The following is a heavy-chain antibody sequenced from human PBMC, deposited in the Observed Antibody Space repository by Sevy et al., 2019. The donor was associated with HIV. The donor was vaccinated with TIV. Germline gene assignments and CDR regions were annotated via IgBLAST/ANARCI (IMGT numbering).Heavy chain of an antibody. CDR1: GYTFTSYD. CDR3: ARHRAYYDSSGYGTFDP. CDR2: MNPNTGNT. V-gene: IGHV1-8*01. J-gene: IGHJ5*02. D-gene: IGHD3-22*01. Sequence: ASVKVSCKASGYTFTSYDINWVRQASGQGLEWMGWMNPNTGNTGYAQKFQGRVTMTRNTSISTAYMELSSLRSEDTAVYYCARHRAYYDSSGYGTFDPWGQGTLVTVSS.